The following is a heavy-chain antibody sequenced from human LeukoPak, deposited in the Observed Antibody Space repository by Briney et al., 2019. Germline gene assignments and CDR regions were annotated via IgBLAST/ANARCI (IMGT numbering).Heavy chain of an antibody. CDR1: GFSFSSYW. CDR3: ARDRSSGWLNWFDP. J-gene: IGHJ5*02. Sequence: GGSLRLSCAASGFSFSSYWMSWVRQAPGKGLEWVSYISSSGSTIYYADSVKGRFTISRDNAKNSLYLQMNSLRAEDTAVYYCARDRSSGWLNWFDPWGQGTLVTVSS. CDR2: ISSSGSTI. V-gene: IGHV3-48*04. D-gene: IGHD6-19*01.